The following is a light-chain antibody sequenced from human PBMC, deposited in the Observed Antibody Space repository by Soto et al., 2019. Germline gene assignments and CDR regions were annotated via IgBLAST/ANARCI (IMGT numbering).Light chain of an antibody. J-gene: IGKJ5*01. CDR1: QGISNY. CDR2: AAS. CDR3: QNHDSAPIT. V-gene: IGKV1-27*01. Sequence: DIQITQSASTLSASVGDRVSLSCRASQGISNYLAWYQQKPGKVPKVLIYAASTLQPGVPSRFSGSGSGTDFTLTINSLQPDDIATYYCQNHDSAPITFGQGTRLEIK.